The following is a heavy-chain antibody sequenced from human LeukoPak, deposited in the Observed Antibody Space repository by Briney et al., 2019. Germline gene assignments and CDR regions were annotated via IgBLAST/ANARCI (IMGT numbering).Heavy chain of an antibody. V-gene: IGHV3-21*01. CDR3: ARGAAKGDGFNQPDY. CDR2: ISSSSSYI. CDR1: GFTFSSYS. D-gene: IGHD5-24*01. J-gene: IGHJ4*02. Sequence: GGSLRLSCAASGFTFSSYSMNWARQAPGKGLEWVSSISSSSSYIYYADSVKGRFTISRDNAKNSLYLQMNSLRAEDTAMYYCARGAAKGDGFNQPDYWGQGTLVTVSS.